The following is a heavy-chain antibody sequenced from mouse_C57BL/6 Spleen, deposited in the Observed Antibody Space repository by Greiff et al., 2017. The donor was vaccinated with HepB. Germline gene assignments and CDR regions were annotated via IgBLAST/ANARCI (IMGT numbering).Heavy chain of an antibody. CDR1: GYAFTNYL. CDR3: AKSYYDYDEGYYYAMDY. CDR2: INPGSGGT. J-gene: IGHJ4*01. Sequence: QVHVKQSGAELVRPGTSVKVSCKASGYAFTNYLIEWVKQRPGQGLEWIGVINPGSGGTNYNEKFKGKATLTADKSSSTAYMQLSSLTSEDSAVYFCAKSYYDYDEGYYYAMDYWGQGTSVTVSS. D-gene: IGHD2-4*01. V-gene: IGHV1-54*01.